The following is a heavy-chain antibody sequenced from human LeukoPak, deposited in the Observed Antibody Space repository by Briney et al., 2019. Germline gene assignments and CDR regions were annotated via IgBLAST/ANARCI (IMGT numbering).Heavy chain of an antibody. V-gene: IGHV3-23*01. CDR1: GFTFSSYA. D-gene: IGHD3-3*01. J-gene: IGHJ4*02. Sequence: AGGSLRLSCAASGFTFSSYAMSWVRQAPGKGLEWVSAISGSGGSTYYADSVKGRFTISRDNSKNTLYLQMNSLRAEDTAVYYCARGAYYDFWSGLDYWGQGTLVTVSS. CDR2: ISGSGGST. CDR3: ARGAYYDFWSGLDY.